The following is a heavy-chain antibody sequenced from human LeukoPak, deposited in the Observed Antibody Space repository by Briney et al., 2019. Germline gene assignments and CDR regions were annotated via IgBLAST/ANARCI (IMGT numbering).Heavy chain of an antibody. J-gene: IGHJ6*03. CDR3: ARTPAAYYYYYMDV. Sequence: PGGSLRLSCAAPGFTFSSNYMSWVRQAPGKGLEWVSVIYSGGSTYYADSVKGRFTISRDNSKNTLYLQMNSLRAEDTAVYYCARTPAAYYYYYMDVWGKGTTVTVSS. V-gene: IGHV3-53*01. CDR1: GFTFSSNY. CDR2: IYSGGST. D-gene: IGHD2-2*01.